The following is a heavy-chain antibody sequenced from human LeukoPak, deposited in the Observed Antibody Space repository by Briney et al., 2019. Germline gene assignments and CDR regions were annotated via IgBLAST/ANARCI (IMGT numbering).Heavy chain of an antibody. J-gene: IGHJ4*02. CDR1: GLKFGDFS. CDR3: AKESGKFDY. CDR2: ISADGGST. V-gene: IGHV3-43*02. Sequence: HGGSLTVSPVASGLKFGDFSMHWVRQAPGKGLEWVSLISADGGSTFSADSVKGRFRISRDNSKNSLYLQMNSLRSEDTAMYYCAKESGKFDYWGQGTLVAVSS.